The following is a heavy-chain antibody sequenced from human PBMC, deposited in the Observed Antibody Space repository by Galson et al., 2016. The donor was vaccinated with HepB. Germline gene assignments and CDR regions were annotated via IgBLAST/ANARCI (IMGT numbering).Heavy chain of an antibody. J-gene: IGHJ4*02. CDR3: ATGLGGIAPAGY. CDR1: GFTFSNYG. CDR2: ISTASTTI. D-gene: IGHD6-25*01. V-gene: IGHV3-48*04. Sequence: LRLSCAASGFTFSNYGLNWVRQAPGKGLEWISYISTASTTIYYAGSVKGRFTVSRDNARYSLYLQMNSLRADDTATYYCATGLGGIAPAGYWGRGTPVTVSS.